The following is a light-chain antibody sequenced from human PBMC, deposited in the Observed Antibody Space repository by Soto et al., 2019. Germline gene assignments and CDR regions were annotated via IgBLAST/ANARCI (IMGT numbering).Light chain of an antibody. CDR1: HSVSSSY. J-gene: IGKJ4*01. V-gene: IGKV3D-20*02. Sequence: EIVLTQSPGTLSLSPGERATLSCRASHSVSSSYLAWYQQKPGQAPRLLISGASSRATGIPDRFSGSGSGTDFTLTISRLEPEDFAVYYCQQRSNWPLTFGGGTKVEIK. CDR3: QQRSNWPLT. CDR2: GAS.